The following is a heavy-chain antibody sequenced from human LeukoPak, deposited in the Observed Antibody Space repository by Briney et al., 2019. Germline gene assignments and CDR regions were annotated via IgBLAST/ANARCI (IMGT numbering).Heavy chain of an antibody. D-gene: IGHD6-6*01. CDR2: ISWNSGSI. Sequence: GGSLRLSCAASGFTFDDYAMHWVRQAPGKGLEWVSGISWNSGSIGYADSVKGRFTISRDNAKNSLYLQMNSLRAEDTAVYYCAKDYARIAARLAFDIWGQGTMVTVSS. CDR3: AKDYARIAARLAFDI. J-gene: IGHJ3*02. V-gene: IGHV3-9*01. CDR1: GFTFDDYA.